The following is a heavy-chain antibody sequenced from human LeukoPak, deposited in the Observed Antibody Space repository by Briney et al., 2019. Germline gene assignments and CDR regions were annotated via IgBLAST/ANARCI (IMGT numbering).Heavy chain of an antibody. V-gene: IGHV4-4*09. J-gene: IGHJ4*02. CDR1: GGSISSYY. D-gene: IGHD6-6*01. Sequence: PSETLFLTCTVSGGSISSYYWSWIRQPPGKGLEWIGYIYTSGSTNYNPSLKSRVTISVDTSKNQFSLKLSSVTAADTAVYYCARHLYSSSSPLDYWGQGTLVTVSS. CDR3: ARHLYSSSSPLDY. CDR2: IYTSGST.